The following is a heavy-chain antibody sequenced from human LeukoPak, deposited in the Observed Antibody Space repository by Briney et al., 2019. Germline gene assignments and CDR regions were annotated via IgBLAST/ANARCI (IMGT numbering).Heavy chain of an antibody. Sequence: PGGSLRLSCAASGFTFSSYSMSWVRQAPGKGLEWVSSIGGGGVTTIYAESVQGRFTVSRDNSKKTVYLQMNSLRAEDTAIYYCTKGGDSYGNPSSWGQGTLVIVSS. CDR3: TKGGDSYGNPSS. CDR1: GFTFSSYS. CDR2: IGGGGVTT. V-gene: IGHV3-23*01. D-gene: IGHD2-21*01. J-gene: IGHJ5*02.